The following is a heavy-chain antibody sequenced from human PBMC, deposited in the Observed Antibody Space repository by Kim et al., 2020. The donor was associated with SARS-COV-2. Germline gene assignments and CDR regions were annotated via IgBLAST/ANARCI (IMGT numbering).Heavy chain of an antibody. D-gene: IGHD1-1*01. CDR3: ARDLELERRDGYYYYQAM. V-gene: IGHV4-59*01. CDR1: GCSISTYY. J-gene: IGHJ6*01. CDR2: IYNSETT. Sequence: SETLSLTCSVSGCSISTYYWSWIRQPPGKGLEWIGYIYNSETTSYNPSLKSRVTISVDTSKNQFSLKVTSVTPAATAVYYCARDLELERRDGYYYYQAM.